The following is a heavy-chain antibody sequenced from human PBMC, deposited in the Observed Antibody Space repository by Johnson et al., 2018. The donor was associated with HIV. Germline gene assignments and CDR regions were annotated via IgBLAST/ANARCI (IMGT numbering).Heavy chain of an antibody. D-gene: IGHD2-15*01. V-gene: IGHV3-49*04. CDR3: VTECVYWCCLNAFDI. J-gene: IGHJ3*02. CDR2: IRSKAYGGTT. Sequence: VQLVESGGGLVQPGRSLRLSCTASGFTFGDYAMSWVRQAPGKGLEWVGFIRSKAYGGTTEYAASVKGRFTISRDDSKTTLSLQMNSLKTEDTAVYYCVTECVYWCCLNAFDIWGQGTMVTVSS. CDR1: GFTFGDYA.